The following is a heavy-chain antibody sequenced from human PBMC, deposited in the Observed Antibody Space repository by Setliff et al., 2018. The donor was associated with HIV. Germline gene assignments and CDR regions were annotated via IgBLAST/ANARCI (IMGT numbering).Heavy chain of an antibody. CDR1: GYTFTNFA. J-gene: IGHJ4*02. V-gene: IGHV1-3*01. CDR2: INDDNGNT. CDR3: ARAMHRGPTDFDY. Sequence: ASVKVSCKTTGYTFTNFAMHWVRQAPVQSLEWVGWINDDNGNTRYSQKFQDRVTITRDTSASTVYMELNSLRSEDTAFYYCARAMHRGPTDFDYWGQGTLVTVSS.